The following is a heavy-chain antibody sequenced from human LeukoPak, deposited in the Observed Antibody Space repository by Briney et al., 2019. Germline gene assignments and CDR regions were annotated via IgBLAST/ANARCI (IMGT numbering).Heavy chain of an antibody. CDR2: IYSGGST. V-gene: IGHV3-53*01. D-gene: IGHD4-17*01. Sequence: PGGSLRLSCAASGFTVSSNYMSWVRQAPGKGLEWVSVIYSGGSTYYADSVKGRFTISRDNSKNTLYLQMNSLRAEDTAVYYCARAGYGDYLYYFDYWGQGTLATVSS. CDR3: ARAGYGDYLYYFDY. CDR1: GFTVSSNY. J-gene: IGHJ4*02.